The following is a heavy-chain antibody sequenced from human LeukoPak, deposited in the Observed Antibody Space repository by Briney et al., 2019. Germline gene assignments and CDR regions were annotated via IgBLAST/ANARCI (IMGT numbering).Heavy chain of an antibody. CDR1: GFIFTPYE. Sequence: GGSLRLSCAASGFIFTPYEMNWVRQAPGKGLEWVSYISSTGITTYYADSVKGRFTISRDNAKNSLFLQMNSLRAEDTAVYYCARVLRYCSGGNCYSGGLGYMDVWGKGTTVTISS. V-gene: IGHV3-48*03. J-gene: IGHJ6*03. CDR2: ISSTGITT. CDR3: ARVLRYCSGGNCYSGGLGYMDV. D-gene: IGHD2-15*01.